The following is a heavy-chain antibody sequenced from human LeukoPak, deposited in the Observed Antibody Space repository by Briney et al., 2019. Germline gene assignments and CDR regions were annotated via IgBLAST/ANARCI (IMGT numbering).Heavy chain of an antibody. V-gene: IGHV4-34*01. CDR3: ARDAAYYGSGSYYKIRSPFDY. D-gene: IGHD3-10*01. CDR2: INHSGST. Sequence: PSETLSLTCAVYGGSFSGYYWSWIRQPPGKGLEWIGEINHSGSTNYNPSLKSRVTISVDTSKNQFSLKLSSVTAADTAVYYCARDAAYYGSGSYYKIRSPFDYWGQGTLVTVSS. J-gene: IGHJ4*02. CDR1: GGSFSGYY.